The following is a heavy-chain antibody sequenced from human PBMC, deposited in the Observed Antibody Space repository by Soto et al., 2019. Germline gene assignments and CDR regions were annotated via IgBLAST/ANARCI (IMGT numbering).Heavy chain of an antibody. Sequence: SETLSLTCTVSGGSISTGGYYWNWIRQHPGKGLEWIGYFYYSGSTYYNPSLKSRVTISVNTSKNQFSLKLSSVTAADTAVYYCARLIGNSWLDSWGQGTLVTVSS. CDR2: FYYSGST. J-gene: IGHJ5*01. D-gene: IGHD2-8*01. CDR3: ARLIGNSWLDS. CDR1: GGSISTGGYY. V-gene: IGHV4-31*03.